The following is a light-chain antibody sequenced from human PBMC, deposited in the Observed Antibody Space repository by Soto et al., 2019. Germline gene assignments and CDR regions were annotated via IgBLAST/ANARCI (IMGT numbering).Light chain of an antibody. CDR3: QQYNKWLLFT. J-gene: IGKJ2*01. CDR1: QSVGSN. CDR2: GAS. V-gene: IGKV3-15*01. Sequence: EIVMTQSPATLSVSPGERATLSCMASQSVGSNFALYQQKPGQAPRLLIYGASTRATGLPARVSGSGSGTEFPRTLSSLQSVDFAVYYCQQYNKWLLFTFGQGTKLEIK.